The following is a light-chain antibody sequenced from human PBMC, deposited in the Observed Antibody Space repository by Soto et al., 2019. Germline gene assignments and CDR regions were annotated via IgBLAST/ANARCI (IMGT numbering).Light chain of an antibody. J-gene: IGKJ3*01. CDR3: QQYGSSTIFT. CDR1: QSVRSSY. Sequence: EIGMTQSPGTLSLSPGERATLSCRASQSVRSSYLAWYQQKPGQAPRLLIYGASSRTTGIPDRFSGSGSGTDFTLTISRLAAEDVAVYDCQQYGSSTIFTVGAGTKVDI. CDR2: GAS. V-gene: IGKV3-20*01.